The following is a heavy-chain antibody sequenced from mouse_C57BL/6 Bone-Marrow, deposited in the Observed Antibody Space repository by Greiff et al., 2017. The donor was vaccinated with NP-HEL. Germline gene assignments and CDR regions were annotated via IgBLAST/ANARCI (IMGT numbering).Heavy chain of an antibody. Sequence: QVQLQQPGTELVKPGASVKLSCKASGYTFTSYWMHWVKQRPGQGLEWIGNINPSNGGTNYNEKFKSKATLTVDKSCSTAYMQLSSLTSEDSAVYYCARPPYYYGSSYYAMDYWGKGTSVTVSS. CDR3: ARPPYYYGSSYYAMDY. CDR1: GYTFTSYW. V-gene: IGHV1-53*01. J-gene: IGHJ4*01. D-gene: IGHD1-1*01. CDR2: INPSNGGT.